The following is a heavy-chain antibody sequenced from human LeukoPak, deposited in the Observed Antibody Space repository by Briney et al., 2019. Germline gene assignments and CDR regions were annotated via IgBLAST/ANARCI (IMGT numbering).Heavy chain of an antibody. CDR3: AMMYSGIYYFDY. CDR2: IWYDGSNK. CDR1: GFTFSSYG. D-gene: IGHD1-26*01. V-gene: IGHV3-33*01. J-gene: IGHJ4*02. Sequence: SGGSLRLSCAASGFTFSSYGMHWVRQAPGKGLEWVAVIWYDGSNKHYADSVRGRFTISRDSSKNTLYLQMNSLRDEDTAVYYCAMMYSGIYYFDYWGQGTLVTVSS.